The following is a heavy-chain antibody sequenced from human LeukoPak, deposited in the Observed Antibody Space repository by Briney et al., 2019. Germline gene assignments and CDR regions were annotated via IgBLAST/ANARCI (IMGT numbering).Heavy chain of an antibody. J-gene: IGHJ5*02. D-gene: IGHD2-2*01. CDR2: ISAYNGNT. V-gene: IGHV1-18*01. CDR3: ANYQLLSGAWFDP. CDR1: GGTFSSYA. Sequence: SVKVSCKASGGTFSSYAISWVRQAPGQGLEWMGWISAYNGNTNYAQKLQGRVTMTTDTSTSTAYMELRSLRSDDTAVYYCANYQLLSGAWFDPWGQGTLVTVSS.